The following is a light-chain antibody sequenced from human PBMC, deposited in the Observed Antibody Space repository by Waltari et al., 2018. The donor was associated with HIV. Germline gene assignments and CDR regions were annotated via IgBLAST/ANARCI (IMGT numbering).Light chain of an antibody. Sequence: EIMMTQSPATLSVSPGARATLSCRASQRVSTNLAWYQQKPGQAPRLLIYGASTRATGIPARFSGSGSGTDFTLTISSLQSEDSVTYYCQQYNNWPLAFGGGTKVEIK. CDR1: QRVSTN. J-gene: IGKJ4*01. CDR3: QQYNNWPLA. V-gene: IGKV3-15*01. CDR2: GAS.